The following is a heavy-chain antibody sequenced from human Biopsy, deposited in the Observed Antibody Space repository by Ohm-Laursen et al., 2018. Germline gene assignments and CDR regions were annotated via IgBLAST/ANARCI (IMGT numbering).Heavy chain of an antibody. Sequence: SDTLSLTCTVSGGSFTGHYWTWIRQPQGKGLEWFGHITHTGYTSYKSSLKSRVTISLDTSKKHFSLRLTSLAAADTAVYYCARGSNEYGGLYFPHWGQGTLVTVSS. CDR3: ARGSNEYGGLYFPH. J-gene: IGHJ1*01. V-gene: IGHV4-59*11. CDR2: ITHTGYT. D-gene: IGHD4-23*01. CDR1: GGSFTGHY.